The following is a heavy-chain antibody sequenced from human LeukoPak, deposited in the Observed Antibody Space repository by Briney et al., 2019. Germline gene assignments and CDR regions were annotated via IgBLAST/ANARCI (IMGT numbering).Heavy chain of an antibody. V-gene: IGHV4-31*03. Sequence: SETLSLTCTVSGGSISSGGYYWRWIRQHPGKGLEWIGYIHYSGSTYYNPSLKSRVTISVDTSKNQFSLKLSSVTAADTAVYYCARTTYYYDSSGPPSYLDYWGQGTLVTVSS. CDR2: IHYSGST. CDR1: GGSISSGGYY. CDR3: ARTTYYYDSSGPPSYLDY. D-gene: IGHD3-22*01. J-gene: IGHJ4*02.